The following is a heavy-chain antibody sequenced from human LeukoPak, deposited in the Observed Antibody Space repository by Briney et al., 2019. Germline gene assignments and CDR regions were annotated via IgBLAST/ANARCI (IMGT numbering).Heavy chain of an antibody. CDR1: GYTFTSYD. Sequence: VASVKVSCKASGYTFTSYDINWVRQATGQGLEWMGWMNPNSGNTGYAQKFQGRVTITRNTSISTAYMELSSLRSEDTAAYYCARGGGPPIWGRPSTPTDYWGQGTLVTVSS. D-gene: IGHD5/OR15-5a*01. CDR3: ARGGGPPIWGRPSTPTDY. V-gene: IGHV1-8*03. CDR2: MNPNSGNT. J-gene: IGHJ4*02.